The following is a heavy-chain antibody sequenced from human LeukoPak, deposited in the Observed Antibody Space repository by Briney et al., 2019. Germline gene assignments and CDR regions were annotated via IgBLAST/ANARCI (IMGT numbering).Heavy chain of an antibody. D-gene: IGHD5-12*01. J-gene: IGHJ4*02. Sequence: GGSLRLSCAASGFTFSSYSMNWVRQAPGKGLEWVSSITTSGSYIYYADSVKGRFTISRDNTKKSLYLQMNSLRAEDTAVYYCARDFSGYDYNFDYWGQGTLVTVSS. CDR2: ITTSGSYI. CDR1: GFTFSSYS. CDR3: ARDFSGYDYNFDY. V-gene: IGHV3-21*01.